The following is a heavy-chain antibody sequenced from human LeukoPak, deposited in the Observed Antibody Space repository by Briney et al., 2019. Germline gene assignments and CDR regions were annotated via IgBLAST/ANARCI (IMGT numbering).Heavy chain of an antibody. CDR2: ISWNSGSI. CDR1: GFTFDDYA. CDR3: AKGRYYDSSGHPDY. V-gene: IGHV3-9*03. Sequence: GGSLRLSCAASGFTFDDYAMHWVRQAPGKGLEWVSGISWNSGSIGYADSVKGRFTISRDNAKNSLYLQMNSLRAEDMALYYCAKGRYYDSSGHPDYWGQGTLVTVSS. D-gene: IGHD3-22*01. J-gene: IGHJ4*02.